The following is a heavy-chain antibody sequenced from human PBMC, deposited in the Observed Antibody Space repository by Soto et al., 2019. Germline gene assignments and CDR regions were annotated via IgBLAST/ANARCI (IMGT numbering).Heavy chain of an antibody. CDR2: IYYSGST. V-gene: IGHV4-39*01. CDR1: GGSISSSSYY. D-gene: IGHD2-2*01. J-gene: IGHJ4*02. CDR3: ARAGNQYYFDY. Sequence: SETLSLTCTVSGGSISSSSYYWGWIRQPPGKGLEWIGSIYYSGSTYYNPSLKSRVTISVATSKNQFSLKLSSVTAADTAVYYCARAGNQYYFDYWGQGTLVTVSS.